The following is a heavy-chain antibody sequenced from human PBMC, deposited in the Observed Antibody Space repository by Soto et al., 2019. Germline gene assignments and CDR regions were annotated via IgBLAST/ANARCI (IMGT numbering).Heavy chain of an antibody. CDR1: GYTFTSYG. D-gene: IGHD6-13*01. CDR3: AADLGIAAAGTYPSHRLDY. V-gene: IGHV1-18*01. Sequence: ASVKVSCKASGYTFTSYGISWVRQAPGQGLEWMGWISAYNGNTNYAQKLQGRVTMTTDTSTSTADMELRSLRSDDTAVYYCAADLGIAAAGTYPSHRLDYWRQGTLVTVSA. CDR2: ISAYNGNT. J-gene: IGHJ4*02.